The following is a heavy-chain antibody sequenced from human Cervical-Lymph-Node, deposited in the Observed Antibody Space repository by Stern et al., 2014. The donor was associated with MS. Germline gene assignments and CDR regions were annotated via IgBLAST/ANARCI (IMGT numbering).Heavy chain of an antibody. CDR3: AIPGYCSSTSCYEAFDI. CDR2: ISAYNGNT. CDR1: GYTFTSYG. J-gene: IGHJ3*02. Sequence: VQLVESGAEVKKPGASVKVSCKASGYTFTSYGISWVRQAPGQGLEWMGWISAYNGNTNYAQKLQGRVTMTTDTSTSTAYMELRSLRSDDTAVYYCAIPGYCSSTSCYEAFDIWGQGTMVTVSS. D-gene: IGHD2-2*01. V-gene: IGHV1-18*01.